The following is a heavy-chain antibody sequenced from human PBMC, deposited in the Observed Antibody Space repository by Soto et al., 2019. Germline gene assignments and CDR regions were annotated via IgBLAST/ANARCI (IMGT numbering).Heavy chain of an antibody. CDR2: IWSDGNNR. J-gene: IGHJ4*02. CDR1: GIMFSNHG. D-gene: IGHD1-1*01. CDR3: VRGDNWNDEPSDY. V-gene: IGHV3-33*01. Sequence: QVQLVESGGGVVQPGRSLRLSCAAAGIMFSNHGMHWVRQAPGKGLEWVAVIWSDGNNRYYADSVKGRFTISRDNSKNTLYLQMNSMRAEDTAVYYCVRGDNWNDEPSDYWGQGPLVTVSS.